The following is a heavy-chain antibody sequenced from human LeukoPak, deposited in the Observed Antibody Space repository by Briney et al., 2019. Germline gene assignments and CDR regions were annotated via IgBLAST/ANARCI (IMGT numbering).Heavy chain of an antibody. D-gene: IGHD6-6*01. CDR1: GFTFSSYW. J-gene: IGHJ5*02. CDR2: IKQDGSEK. Sequence: GGSLRLSCAASGFTFSSYWMSWVRQAPGKGLEWVANIKQDGSEKYYVDSVKGRFTISRDNAKNSLYLQTNSLRAEDTAVYYCARDHSYSSSPNYNWFDPWGQGTLVTVSS. CDR3: ARDHSYSSSPNYNWFDP. V-gene: IGHV3-7*01.